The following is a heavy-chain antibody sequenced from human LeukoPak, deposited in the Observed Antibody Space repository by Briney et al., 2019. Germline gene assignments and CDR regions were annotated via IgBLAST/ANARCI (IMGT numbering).Heavy chain of an antibody. V-gene: IGHV4-39*01. CDR2: ICYTGRT. D-gene: IGHD6-13*01. Sequence: SETLSLTCTVSGGSISSSSHSWGWIRQPPGKGLEWTGSICYTGRTYYNPSLKSRVTISVDTSKNQFSLKLSSVTAADTAVYYCAQSLGSSNWIGNWFDPWGQGTLVTVSS. CDR1: GGSISSSSHS. J-gene: IGHJ5*02. CDR3: AQSLGSSNWIGNWFDP.